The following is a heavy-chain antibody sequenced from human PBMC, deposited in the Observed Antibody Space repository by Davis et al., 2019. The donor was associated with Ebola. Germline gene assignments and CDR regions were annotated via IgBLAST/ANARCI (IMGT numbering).Heavy chain of an antibody. CDR2: TYLRSEWYY. CDR1: GDSVSSIVAT. CDR3: ARERHYAGCDS. V-gene: IGHV6-1*01. J-gene: IGHJ4*02. D-gene: IGHD3-16*01. Sequence: SQTLSLTCAISGDSVSSIVATWNWIRQSPSGGLEWLGRTYLRSEWYYDYAVSVRSRVSITRDKSKNQFSLQLNSLTPEDTAVYFCARERHYAGCDSWGQGTLVTVSS.